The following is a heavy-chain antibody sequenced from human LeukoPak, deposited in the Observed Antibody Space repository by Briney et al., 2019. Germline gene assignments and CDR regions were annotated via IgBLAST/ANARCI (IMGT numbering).Heavy chain of an antibody. Sequence: HPGGSLRLSCAASGFTFSSYAMSWVRQAPGKGLEWVSAISGSGGSTYYADSVKGRFTISRDNSKNTLYLQMNSLRAEDTAVYFCAKDRTGYSYGYFLSPWGQGTLVTVSS. CDR2: ISGSGGST. V-gene: IGHV3-23*01. CDR3: AKDRTGYSYGYFLSP. D-gene: IGHD5-18*01. CDR1: GFTFSSYA. J-gene: IGHJ5*02.